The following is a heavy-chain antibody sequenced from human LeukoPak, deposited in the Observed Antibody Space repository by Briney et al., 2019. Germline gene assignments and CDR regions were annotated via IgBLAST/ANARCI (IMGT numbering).Heavy chain of an antibody. D-gene: IGHD3-22*01. CDR2: IIPILGIA. CDR3: ARGWEYYYDSSGCWFDP. J-gene: IGHJ5*02. Sequence: GSSVKVSCKASGGTFSSYTISWVRQAPGQGLEWMGRIIPILGIANYAQKFQGRVTITADKSTSTAYMELSSLRSEDTAVSYCARGWEYYYDSSGCWFDPWGQGTLVTVSS. V-gene: IGHV1-69*02. CDR1: GGTFSSYT.